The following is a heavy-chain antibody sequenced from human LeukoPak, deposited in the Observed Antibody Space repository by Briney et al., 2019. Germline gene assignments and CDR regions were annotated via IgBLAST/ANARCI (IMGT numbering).Heavy chain of an antibody. CDR3: ATVPIYCSSSSCPTFDY. J-gene: IGHJ4*02. D-gene: IGHD2-2*01. V-gene: IGHV1-18*01. CDR2: ISAYNGNT. CDR1: GYTFTSYG. Sequence: ASVKVSCTASGYTFTSYGVSWVRQAPGQGLEWMGWISAYNGNTNYAQKLQGRVTMTTDASTSTAYMELRSLRSDDTAVYYCATVPIYCSSSSCPTFDYWGQGTLVTVSS.